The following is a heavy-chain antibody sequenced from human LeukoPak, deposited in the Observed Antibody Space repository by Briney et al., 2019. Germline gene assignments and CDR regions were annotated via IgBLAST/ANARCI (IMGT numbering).Heavy chain of an antibody. J-gene: IGHJ6*02. Sequence: PGGSLRLSCAASGFTFSSYWMSWVRQAPGKGLEWVANIKQDGSEKYYVDSVKGRFTISRDNAKNSLYLQMNSLRAEDTAVYYCARSGAYLGYGMDVWGQGTMVTVSS. D-gene: IGHD1-26*01. CDR2: IKQDGSEK. V-gene: IGHV3-7*01. CDR1: GFTFSSYW. CDR3: ARSGAYLGYGMDV.